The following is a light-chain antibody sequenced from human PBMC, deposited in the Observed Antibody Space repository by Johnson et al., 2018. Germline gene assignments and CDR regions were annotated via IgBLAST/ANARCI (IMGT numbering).Light chain of an antibody. CDR3: GTWDSSLSAGNV. V-gene: IGLV1-51*02. CDR2: ENN. CDR1: SSNIGNNY. Sequence: QSVLTQPPSVSAAPGQKVTISCSGSSSNIGNNYVSWYQQLPGTAPKLLIYENNKRPSGIPDRFSGSKSGTSATLGITGRQTGDEAAHYCGTWDSSLSAGNVFGTGTKVTVL. J-gene: IGLJ1*01.